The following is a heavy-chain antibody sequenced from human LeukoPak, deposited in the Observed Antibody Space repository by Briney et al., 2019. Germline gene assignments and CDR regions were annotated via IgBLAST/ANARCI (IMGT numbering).Heavy chain of an antibody. Sequence: SETLSLTCTVSDASMRSSEYYWAWVRQPPGRGLEWIGNIYSSGSTFYHPSLVGRVTISVDTSNNQFSLKLRSVTAADTAVYYCAVRYFDLGWFDPWGQGTLVTVSS. CDR3: AVRYFDLGWFDP. J-gene: IGHJ5*02. CDR1: DASMRSSEYY. V-gene: IGHV4-39*07. D-gene: IGHD3-9*01. CDR2: IYSSGST.